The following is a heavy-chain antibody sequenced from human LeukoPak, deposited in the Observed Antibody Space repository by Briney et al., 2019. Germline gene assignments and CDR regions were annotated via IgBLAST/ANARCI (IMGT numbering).Heavy chain of an antibody. J-gene: IGHJ6*02. CDR1: GFTFSSYA. Sequence: GRSLRLSCAASGFTFSSYAMHWVRQAPGKGLEWVAVISYDGSNKYYADSVKGRFTISRDNSKNTLYLQMNSLRAEDTAVYYYATDSSGPEYYYYGMDVWGQGTTVTVSS. D-gene: IGHD3-22*01. CDR3: ATDSSGPEYYYYGMDV. V-gene: IGHV3-30*04. CDR2: ISYDGSNK.